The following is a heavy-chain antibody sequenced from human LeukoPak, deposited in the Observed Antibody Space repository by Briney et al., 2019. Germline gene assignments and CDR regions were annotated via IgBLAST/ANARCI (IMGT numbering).Heavy chain of an antibody. Sequence: SETLSLTCGVSGHSLSSDYYWGWIRQPPGKRLEWIGTIHHDGTTYDNPSLKSRVAISVDTSKNQFSLKVESVTAADTAVYYCARVFDTTMGPFDYWGQGTLVTVSS. CDR3: ARVFDTTMGPFDY. J-gene: IGHJ4*02. CDR2: IHHDGTT. D-gene: IGHD5-18*01. V-gene: IGHV4-38-2*01. CDR1: GHSLSSDYY.